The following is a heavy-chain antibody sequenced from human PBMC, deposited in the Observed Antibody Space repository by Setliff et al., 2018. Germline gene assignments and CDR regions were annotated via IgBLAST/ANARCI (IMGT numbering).Heavy chain of an antibody. CDR2: IGHTGSI. J-gene: IGHJ4*02. D-gene: IGHD2-21*02. V-gene: IGHV4-34*01. CDR1: GGSFRGYY. Sequence: SETLSLTCAVYGGSFRGYYWGWIRQPPGKGLEWVGNIGHTGSINYNPSLKSRLTISRDTSKNQVSLKLNSVPATDTAVYYCARDLGHGGDSDYWGQGNLVTVSS. CDR3: ARDLGHGGDSDY.